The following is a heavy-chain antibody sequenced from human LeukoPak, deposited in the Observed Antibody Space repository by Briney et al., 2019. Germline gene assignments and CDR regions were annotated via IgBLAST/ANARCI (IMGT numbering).Heavy chain of an antibody. CDR3: ARDRIWGGTSARLNTDKFDY. CDR2: INPSVGST. J-gene: IGHJ4*02. V-gene: IGHV1-46*01. CDR1: GYTFPNYF. D-gene: IGHD1-26*01. Sequence: ASVKVSCKASGYTFPNYFMHWVRQAPGQGLEWMGIINPSVGSTSYAQKFGDRVTMTSDTSTGTVYMELSSLRSEDTAVYYCARDRIWGGTSARLNTDKFDYWGQGTLVTVSS.